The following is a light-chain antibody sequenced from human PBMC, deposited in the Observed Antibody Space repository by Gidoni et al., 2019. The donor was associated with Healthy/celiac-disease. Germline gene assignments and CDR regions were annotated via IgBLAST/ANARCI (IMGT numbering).Light chain of an antibody. J-gene: IGLJ2*01. CDR2: EGS. V-gene: IGLV2-23*01. CDR3: CSYAGSVV. CDR1: SSDVGSYNL. Sequence: QSALTQPASVSGSPGQSITISCTGTSSDVGSYNLVSWYQQHPGKAPKLMIYEGSKPPSGVSNRFSGSKSGNTASLTIAGLQAEDEADYYCCSYAGSVVFGGGTKLTVL.